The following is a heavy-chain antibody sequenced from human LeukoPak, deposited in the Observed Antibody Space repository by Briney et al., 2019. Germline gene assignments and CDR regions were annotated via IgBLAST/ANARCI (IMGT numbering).Heavy chain of an antibody. V-gene: IGHV1-2*02. CDR3: ARGTDGPDSLPPRPPYNWFDP. Sequence: VASVKVSCKASGYTFTGYYMHWVRQAPGQGLEWMGWINPNSGGTNYAQKFQGRVTMTRDTSISTAYMELSRLRSDDTAVYYCARGTDGPDSLPPRPPYNWFDPWGQGTLVTVSS. D-gene: IGHD3-16*02. J-gene: IGHJ5*02. CDR2: INPNSGGT. CDR1: GYTFTGYY.